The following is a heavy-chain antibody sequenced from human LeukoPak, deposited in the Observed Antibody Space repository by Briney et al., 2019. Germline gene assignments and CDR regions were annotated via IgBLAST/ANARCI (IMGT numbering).Heavy chain of an antibody. V-gene: IGHV1-2*02. CDR1: GDTFTDYY. D-gene: IGHD6-13*01. CDR2: INTNSGGT. Sequence: ASVKVSCKASGDTFTDYYIHWVRQAPGQGLEWMGWINTNSGGTNYAQRFQGRVAMTGDTSISTSYMELTSLRSDDTAVYYCARDESSSAANAFDIWGQGTMVTVSS. CDR3: ARDESSSAANAFDI. J-gene: IGHJ3*02.